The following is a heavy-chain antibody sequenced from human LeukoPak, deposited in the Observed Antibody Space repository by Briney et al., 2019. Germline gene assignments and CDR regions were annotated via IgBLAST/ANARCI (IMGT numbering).Heavy chain of an antibody. CDR3: AELGITMIGGV. V-gene: IGHV3-66*01. CDR2: IYSGGST. J-gene: IGHJ6*04. CDR1: EFSFGSNY. Sequence: GGSLRLSCAASEFSFGSNYMTWVRQAPGKGLEWVSVIYSGGSTYYADSVKGRFTISRDNSKNTLYLQMNSLRAEDTAVYYCAELGITMIGGVWGKGTTVTISS. D-gene: IGHD3-10*02.